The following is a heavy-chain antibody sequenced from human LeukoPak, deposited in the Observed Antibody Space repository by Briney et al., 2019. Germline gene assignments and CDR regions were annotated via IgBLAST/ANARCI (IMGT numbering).Heavy chain of an antibody. V-gene: IGHV3-21*01. CDR3: ATNRPLPTFFDY. Sequence: PGGSLRLSCAASGFTFSNAWMSWVRQAPGKGLEWVSSISSSSSYIYYADSVKGRFTISRDNAKNSLYLQMNSLRAEDTAVYYCATNRPLPTFFDYWGQGTLVTVSS. CDR1: GFTFSNAW. J-gene: IGHJ4*02. CDR2: ISSSSSYI. D-gene: IGHD1-14*01.